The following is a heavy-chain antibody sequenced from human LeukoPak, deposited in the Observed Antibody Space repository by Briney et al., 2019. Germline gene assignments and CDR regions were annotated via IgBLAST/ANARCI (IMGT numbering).Heavy chain of an antibody. CDR2: TNSGGTST. CDR3: AKQSYARSLGE. J-gene: IGHJ4*02. V-gene: IGHV3-23*01. D-gene: IGHD2-8*01. CDR1: GFPFSDFS. Sequence: PGGSLRLSCATSGFPFSDFSMSWVRQAPGKGLEWISTTNSGGTSTYYAESVKGRFTISRDNSKNTLHLQMSSLRVEDTAVYYCAKQSYARSLGEGGPETLVSVSS.